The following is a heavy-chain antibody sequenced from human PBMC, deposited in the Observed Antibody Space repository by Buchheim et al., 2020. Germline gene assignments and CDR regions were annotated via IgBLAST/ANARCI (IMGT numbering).Heavy chain of an antibody. D-gene: IGHD7-27*01. CDR3: ARGNPSWGLWYFDY. Sequence: QVHLVESGGGVVQPGRSLRLSCAASGFTFSTYSLHWVRQAPGKGLEWVAVVSSGGSNTYHAESVKGRFTLSRDDSENTQYLQMNSLRGEDTAVYYCARGNPSWGLWYFDYWGQGTL. CDR1: GFTFSTYS. CDR2: VSSGGSNT. J-gene: IGHJ4*02. V-gene: IGHV3-30-3*01.